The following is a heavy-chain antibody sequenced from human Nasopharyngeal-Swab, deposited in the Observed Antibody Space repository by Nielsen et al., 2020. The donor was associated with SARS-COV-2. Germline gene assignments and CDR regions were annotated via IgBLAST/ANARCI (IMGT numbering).Heavy chain of an antibody. D-gene: IGHD1-26*01. Sequence: SVKVSCKASGGTFTNYGITWVRQAPGLGLEWMGIINPSGGGTSSAPNFQGRVSLTRYTSTSTLYMELSSLTSEDTAVYYCARAFTRASWDKGNWFDTWGQGTLVTVSS. CDR1: GGTFTNYG. J-gene: IGHJ5*02. CDR3: ARAFTRASWDKGNWFDT. CDR2: INPSGGGT. V-gene: IGHV1-46*01.